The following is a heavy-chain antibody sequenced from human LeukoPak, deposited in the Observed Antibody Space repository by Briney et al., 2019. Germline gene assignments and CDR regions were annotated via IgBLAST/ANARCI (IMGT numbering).Heavy chain of an antibody. CDR3: ARVEAAAGYSTIPDY. Sequence: PSETLSLTCTVSGGSISSGGYYWSWIRQPPGKGLEWNGYIYHSGSTYYNPSLKSRVTISVDRSKNQFSLKLSSVTAADTAVYYCARVEAAAGYSTIPDYWGQGTLVTVSS. CDR2: IYHSGST. CDR1: GGSISSGGYY. D-gene: IGHD6-13*01. V-gene: IGHV4-30-2*01. J-gene: IGHJ4*02.